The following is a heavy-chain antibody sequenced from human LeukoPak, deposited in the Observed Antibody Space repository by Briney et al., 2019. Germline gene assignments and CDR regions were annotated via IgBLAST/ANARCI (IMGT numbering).Heavy chain of an antibody. CDR3: ARGLRLGSSGYYKRYNWFDP. Sequence: PSETLSHTCAVYGGSFSGYYWSWIRQPPGKGLEWMGEINHSGSTNYNPSLKSRVTISVDTSKNQFSLKLSSVTAADTAVYYCARGLRLGSSGYYKRYNWFDPWGQGTLVTVSS. D-gene: IGHD3-22*01. CDR2: INHSGST. J-gene: IGHJ5*02. CDR1: GGSFSGYY. V-gene: IGHV4-34*01.